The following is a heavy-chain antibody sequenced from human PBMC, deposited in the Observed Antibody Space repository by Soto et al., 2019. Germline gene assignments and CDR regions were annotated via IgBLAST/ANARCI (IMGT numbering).Heavy chain of an antibody. V-gene: IGHV3-7*03. J-gene: IGHJ4*02. CDR3: ARGCSGGSCYSIWFDY. Sequence: LRLSCAASGFTFSNYWMTWVRQAPGKGLEWVANIKQDGSEKYYVDSVKGRFTISRDNAKNSLYLQMNSLRAEDTAVYYCARGCSGGSCYSIWFDYWGQGTQVTVSS. CDR2: IKQDGSEK. D-gene: IGHD2-15*01. CDR1: GFTFSNYW.